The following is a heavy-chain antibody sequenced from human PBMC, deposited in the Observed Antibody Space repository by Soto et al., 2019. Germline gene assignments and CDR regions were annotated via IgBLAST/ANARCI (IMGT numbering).Heavy chain of an antibody. CDR2: IGSKAYGGTT. D-gene: IGHD3-3*01. CDR1: GFTFGDYA. Sequence: PGGSLRLSCTASGFTFGDYAMSWFRQAPGKGLEWVSFIGSKAYGGTTEYAASVKGRFTISRDDSKSIAYLQMNSLKTEDTAVYYCSRHTPPQSGPKGFWNGYLFFHYYYMDVWGKGTTVTVSS. J-gene: IGHJ6*03. CDR3: SRHTPPQSGPKGFWNGYLFFHYYYMDV. V-gene: IGHV3-49*03.